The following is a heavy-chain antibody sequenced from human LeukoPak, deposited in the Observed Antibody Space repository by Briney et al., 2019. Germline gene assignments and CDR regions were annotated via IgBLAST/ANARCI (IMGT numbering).Heavy chain of an antibody. J-gene: IGHJ5*02. CDR2: ISSNGGST. Sequence: PGGSLRLSCSASGFTFSSYAMHWVRQAPGKGLEYVSAISSNGGSTYYADSVKGRFTISRDNSKNTLYLQMSSLRAEDTAVYYCARGIAVAGTFWFDQWGQGTLVTVSS. D-gene: IGHD6-19*01. CDR1: GFTFSSYA. V-gene: IGHV3-64D*06. CDR3: ARGIAVAGTFWFDQ.